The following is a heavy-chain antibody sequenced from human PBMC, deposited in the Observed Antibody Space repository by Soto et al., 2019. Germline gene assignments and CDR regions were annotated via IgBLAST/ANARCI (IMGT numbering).Heavy chain of an antibody. CDR3: ARDPSSGGFCPGPCFDY. CDR1: GGSIINTDYY. D-gene: IGHD2-15*01. Sequence: PSETLSLTCTVSGGSIINTDYYWIWIRQPPGKGLESIGYISYSGSTYYNPSLKSRVTISIDTSKNQFSLKLSSVTPADTAVYYCARDPSSGGFCPGPCFDYWGQGSLVTVSS. J-gene: IGHJ4*02. CDR2: ISYSGST. V-gene: IGHV4-30-4*01.